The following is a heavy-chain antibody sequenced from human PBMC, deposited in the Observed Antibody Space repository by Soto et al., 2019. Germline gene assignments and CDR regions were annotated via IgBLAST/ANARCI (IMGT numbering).Heavy chain of an antibody. CDR1: GYTFTNYY. CDR3: ARGDNDY. Sequence: GASVKFYCKASGYTFTNYYVQWVRQAPGQGLEWMGVIHPDGGHTTYSQKFQDRVTMTRDTFTNTIYMELSSLRSEDTAVYYCARGDNDYWGQGTLVTVSS. V-gene: IGHV1-46*01. CDR2: IHPDGGHT. J-gene: IGHJ4*02.